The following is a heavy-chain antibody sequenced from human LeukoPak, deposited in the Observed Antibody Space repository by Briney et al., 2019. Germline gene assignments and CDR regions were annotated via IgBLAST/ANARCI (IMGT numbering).Heavy chain of an antibody. V-gene: IGHV3-53*01. J-gene: IGHJ6*02. D-gene: IGHD2-2*01. Sequence: PGGSLRLSCAASGFTVSSNYMSWVRQAPGKGLEWVSVIYSGGSTYYADSVKGRFTISRDNSKNTLYLQMNSLRVEDTAIFYCAKIVVPAAYYFYGMDVWGQGTTVTVSS. CDR2: IYSGGST. CDR1: GFTVSSNY. CDR3: AKIVVPAAYYFYGMDV.